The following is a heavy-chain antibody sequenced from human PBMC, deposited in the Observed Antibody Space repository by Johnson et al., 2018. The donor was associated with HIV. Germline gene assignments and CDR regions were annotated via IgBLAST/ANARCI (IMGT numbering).Heavy chain of an antibody. CDR3: ARDDDYSKVRAFDI. Sequence: MQLVESGGGVVQPGRSLRLSCAASGFTFDDYAMHWVRQAPGKGLEWVSAISGSGGSTYYADSVKGRFTISRDNAKSSLYLQMNSLRAEDTAVYYCARDDDYSKVRAFDIWGQGTMVTVSS. J-gene: IGHJ3*02. V-gene: IGHV3-23*04. CDR1: GFTFDDYA. D-gene: IGHD4-11*01. CDR2: ISGSGGST.